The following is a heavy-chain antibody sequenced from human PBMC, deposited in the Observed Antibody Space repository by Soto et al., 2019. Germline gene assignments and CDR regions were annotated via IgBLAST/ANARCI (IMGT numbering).Heavy chain of an antibody. CDR1: GFTFSSYA. D-gene: IGHD3-10*01. J-gene: IGHJ4*02. Sequence: ESGGGVVQPGRSLRLSCAASGFTFSSYAMHWVRQAPGKGLEWVAVISYDGSNKYYADSVKGRFTISRDNSKNTLYLQMNSLRAEDTAVYYCARVYGSGSYYRTPVGYWGQGTLVTVSS. CDR3: ARVYGSGSYYRTPVGY. V-gene: IGHV3-30-3*01. CDR2: ISYDGSNK.